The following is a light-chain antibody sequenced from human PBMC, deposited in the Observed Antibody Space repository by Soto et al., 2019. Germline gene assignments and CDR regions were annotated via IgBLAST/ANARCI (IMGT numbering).Light chain of an antibody. V-gene: IGKV3-11*01. CDR2: DAS. Sequence: EIVLTQSPATLSLSPGGRATLSCRASQSVSSYLAWYQQKPGQAPRLLIYDASKRATGIPARFSGSGSGTDFTLTISSLEPEDFAVYYCQQRSNWLWTFGQGTKVDIK. J-gene: IGKJ1*01. CDR1: QSVSSY. CDR3: QQRSNWLWT.